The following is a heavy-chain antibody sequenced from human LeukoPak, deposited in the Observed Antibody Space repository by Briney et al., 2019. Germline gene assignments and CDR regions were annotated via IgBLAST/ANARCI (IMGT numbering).Heavy chain of an antibody. CDR1: GGSISSGSDY. D-gene: IGHD3-22*01. CDR3: ARGSRYSSGYDYIDQ. Sequence: PSETLSLTCTVSGGSISSGSDYCSWIRQPAGKGLEWIGRSYSSGSTNYNPSLKSRVSISVDTSKNQFSLRLSSVTVADTAVYYCARGSRYSSGYDYIDQWGQGTLVTVSS. J-gene: IGHJ4*02. CDR2: SYSSGST. V-gene: IGHV4-61*02.